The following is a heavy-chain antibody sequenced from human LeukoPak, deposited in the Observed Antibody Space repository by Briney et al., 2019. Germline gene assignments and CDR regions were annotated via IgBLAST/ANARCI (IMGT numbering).Heavy chain of an antibody. D-gene: IGHD2-15*01. CDR1: GFTFSSYA. CDR3: AKDLGYCSSGSCYSEGY. J-gene: IGHJ4*02. Sequence: PGGSLRLSCAASGFTFSSYAMTWVRQTPGKGLEWVSDINGSGGSTYYADSVKGRFTISRDNSKNTLYLQMNRLRAEDTAVYYCAKDLGYCSSGSCYSEGYWGQGTLVTVSS. CDR2: INGSGGST. V-gene: IGHV3-23*01.